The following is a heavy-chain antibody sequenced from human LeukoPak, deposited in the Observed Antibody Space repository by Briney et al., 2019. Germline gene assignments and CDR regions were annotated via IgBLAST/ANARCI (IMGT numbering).Heavy chain of an antibody. V-gene: IGHV4-34*01. CDR3: ASRSGYSYGDFDY. CDR1: GGSFSDYR. Sequence: SETLSLTCAVYGGSFSDYRWSWIRQPPGKGLEWIGEINHSGSTNYNPSLKSRVTISLDTSKSQLSLKVSSVTAADTAVYYCASRSGYSYGDFDYWGQGTLVTVSS. J-gene: IGHJ4*02. CDR2: INHSGST. D-gene: IGHD5-18*01.